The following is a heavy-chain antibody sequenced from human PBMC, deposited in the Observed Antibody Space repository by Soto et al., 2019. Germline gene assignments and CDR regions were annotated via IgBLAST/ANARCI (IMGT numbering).Heavy chain of an antibody. CDR3: ARDTVAAAGGYYGMDV. V-gene: IGHV3-33*01. J-gene: IGHJ6*02. CDR2: IWYDGSNK. Sequence: QVQLVESGGGVVQPGRSLRLSCAASGFTFSSYGMHWVRQAPGKGLEWVAVIWYDGSNKYYADSVKGRFTISRDNSKNTLYRQMNSLRAEDTAVYYCARDTVAAAGGYYGMDVWGQGTTVTVSS. D-gene: IGHD6-13*01. CDR1: GFTFSSYG.